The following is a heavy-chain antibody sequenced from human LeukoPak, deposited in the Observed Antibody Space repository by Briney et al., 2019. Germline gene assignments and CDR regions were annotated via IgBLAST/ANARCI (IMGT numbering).Heavy chain of an antibody. CDR1: GGSISSYY. J-gene: IGHJ6*03. CDR2: TYPSGST. Sequence: KPSETLSLTCTVSGGSISSYYWSWIRQPAGKGLEWIGRTYPSGSTNYNPSLKSRVTMSIDTSKNQFSLKLTSVTAADTAVYYCARTTEEYYGSGKFRRYYSYYYYMDVWGKGTTVTVSS. D-gene: IGHD3-10*01. CDR3: ARTTEEYYGSGKFRRYYSYYYYMDV. V-gene: IGHV4-4*07.